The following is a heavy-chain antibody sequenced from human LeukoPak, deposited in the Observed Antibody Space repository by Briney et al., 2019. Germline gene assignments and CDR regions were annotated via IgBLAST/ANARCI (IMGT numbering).Heavy chain of an antibody. CDR3: ARGRGYCTTSGCYYHYMDV. D-gene: IGHD2-8*01. CDR2: LNPNDGGT. J-gene: IGHJ6*03. Sequence: ASVKVSCKTSGYTFIGYYIHWVRQAPGQRLERMGWLNPNDGGTNTAQKFQGRVTMTRDTSIRTGYMELSRLTSDDTAVYYCARGRGYCTTSGCYYHYMDVWGKGTTVTVSS. V-gene: IGHV1-2*02. CDR1: GYTFIGYY.